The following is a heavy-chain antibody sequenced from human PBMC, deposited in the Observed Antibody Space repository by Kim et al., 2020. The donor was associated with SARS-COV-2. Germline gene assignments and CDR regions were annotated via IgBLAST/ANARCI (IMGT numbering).Heavy chain of an antibody. J-gene: IGHJ4*02. CDR3: ARGAGAAADFDY. D-gene: IGHD6-13*01. CDR1: GYTFTSYD. Sequence: ASVKVSCKASGYTFTSYDINWVRQATGQGLEWMGWMNPNSGNTGYAQKFQGRVTMTRNTSISTAYMELSSLRSEDTAVYYCARGAGAAADFDYWGQGTLVTVSS. V-gene: IGHV1-8*01. CDR2: MNPNSGNT.